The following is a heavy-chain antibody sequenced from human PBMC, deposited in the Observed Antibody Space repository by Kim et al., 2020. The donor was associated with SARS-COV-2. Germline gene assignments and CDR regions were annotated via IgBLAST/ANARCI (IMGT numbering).Heavy chain of an antibody. J-gene: IGHJ4*02. V-gene: IGHV3-74*01. CDR2: INNDGSST. D-gene: IGHD5-18*01. CDR1: GFTFSSYW. CDR3: ARDTAGDY. Sequence: GGSLRLSCAASGFTFSSYWMHWVRQAPGKGLVWVSRINNDGSSTSYADSVKGRFTISRDNAKNTLYLQMNSLRAEDTAVYYCARDTAGDYWGQGTLVTVSS.